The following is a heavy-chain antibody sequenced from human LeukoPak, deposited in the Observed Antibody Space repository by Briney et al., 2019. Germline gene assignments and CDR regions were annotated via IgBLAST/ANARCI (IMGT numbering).Heavy chain of an antibody. CDR3: ARVSPQWELDAFDI. D-gene: IGHD1-26*01. CDR1: GYSISSGYY. V-gene: IGHV4-38-2*02. CDR2: IHHSGST. J-gene: IGHJ3*02. Sequence: PSETLSLTCSVSGYSISSGYYWGWIRQPPGKGLESIGSIHHSGSTYYNPSLKSRVTISVDPSKNHFSMQLSSVTAADTAIYYCARVSPQWELDAFDIWGQGTMVTVSS.